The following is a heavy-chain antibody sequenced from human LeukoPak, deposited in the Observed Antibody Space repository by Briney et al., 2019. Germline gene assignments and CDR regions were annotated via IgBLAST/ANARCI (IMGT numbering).Heavy chain of an antibody. Sequence: PGGSLRLSCAASGFTFSSYAMHWVRQAPGKGLEWVAVISYDGSNKYYADSVKGRFTISRDNSKNTLYLQMNSLRAEDTAVYYCAKDRSSSDLDYWGQGTLVTVSS. J-gene: IGHJ4*02. D-gene: IGHD6-13*01. V-gene: IGHV3-30-3*01. CDR3: AKDRSSSDLDY. CDR1: GFTFSSYA. CDR2: ISYDGSNK.